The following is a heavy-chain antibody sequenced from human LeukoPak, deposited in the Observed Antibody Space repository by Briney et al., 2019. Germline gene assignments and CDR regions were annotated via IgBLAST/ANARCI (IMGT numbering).Heavy chain of an antibody. CDR3: VRGGSGWFYNSLDP. Sequence: GASVKVSCKASGYSFTSYYIFWVRQAPGQGLEWMGWIKTSSGAAKPAQKFQDRVTITRDSSINTVYMEVTRLTSDDTALYYCVRGGSGWFYNSLDPWGQGTLVTVSS. D-gene: IGHD6-19*01. CDR1: GYSFTSYY. J-gene: IGHJ5*02. CDR2: IKTSSGAA. V-gene: IGHV1-2*02.